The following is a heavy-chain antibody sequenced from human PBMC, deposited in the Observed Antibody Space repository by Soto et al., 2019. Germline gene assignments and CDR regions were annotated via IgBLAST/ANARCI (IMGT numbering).Heavy chain of an antibody. Sequence: QVQLVESGGGVVQPGRSLRLSCAASGFTFSSYGMHWVRQAPGKGLEWVAVISYDGSNKYYADSVKGRFTISRDNSKNTLYLQMNSLRAEDTAVYYCAKDQGIAAAGLQYYFDYWDQGTLVTVSS. V-gene: IGHV3-30*18. CDR2: ISYDGSNK. CDR3: AKDQGIAAAGLQYYFDY. J-gene: IGHJ4*02. D-gene: IGHD6-13*01. CDR1: GFTFSSYG.